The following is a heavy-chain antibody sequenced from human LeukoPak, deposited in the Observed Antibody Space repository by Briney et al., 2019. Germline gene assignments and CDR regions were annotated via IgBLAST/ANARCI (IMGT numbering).Heavy chain of an antibody. J-gene: IGHJ4*02. CDR2: ITTSGSTI. CDR1: GFTFSSYG. CDR3: ARDRDTVYLRADY. Sequence: PGGSLRLSCAASGFTFSSYGMHWVRQAPGKGLEWVSYITTSGSTIYYADSVKGRFTISRDNAKSSLYLQMNSLRAEDTAVYYCARDRDTVYLRADYWGQGTLVTVSS. V-gene: IGHV3-48*04. D-gene: IGHD5-18*01.